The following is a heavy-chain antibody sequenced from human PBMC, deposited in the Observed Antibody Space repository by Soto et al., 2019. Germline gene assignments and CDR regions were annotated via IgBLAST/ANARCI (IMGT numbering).Heavy chain of an antibody. J-gene: IGHJ2*01. V-gene: IGHV3-23*01. CDR1: EFTFSTYD. CDR2: IRGSGDSP. CDR3: AKRPITLHLSYFDL. Sequence: GGSLRLSCVASEFTFSTYDMSWVRQAPGKGLEWVSDIRGSGDSPFYADSVKGRFTISRDNAKNTLYLQMNNLVAEDTAVYYCAKRPITLHLSYFDLWGRGTLVTVSS. D-gene: IGHD1-20*01.